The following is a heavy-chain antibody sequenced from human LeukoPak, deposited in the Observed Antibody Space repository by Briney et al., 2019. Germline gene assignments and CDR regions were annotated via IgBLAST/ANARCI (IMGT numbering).Heavy chain of an antibody. CDR3: AKGSSAYVNWFDP. CDR1: GFTFDDYA. D-gene: IGHD3-22*01. CDR2: ISWNSGSV. Sequence: PGGSLRLSCAASGFTFDDYAMHWVRQAPGKGLEWVSGISWNSGSVGYADSVEGRFTISRDNAKNSLYLQMNSLRAEDTALYYCAKGSSAYVNWFDPWGQGTLVTVSS. V-gene: IGHV3-9*01. J-gene: IGHJ5*02.